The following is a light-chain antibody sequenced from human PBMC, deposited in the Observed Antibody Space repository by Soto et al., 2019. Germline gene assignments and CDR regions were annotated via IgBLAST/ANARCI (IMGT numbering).Light chain of an antibody. V-gene: IGLV2-14*01. CDR1: SSDVGGYKY. Sequence: QSALTQPDSVSGSPGQSITISCTGTSSDVGGYKYVSWYQQHPDKAPKLIIFEVSNRPSGISSRFSGSKSGNTASLTISGLQAEDEADYYCASYTSSSTSVIFGRGTNLTVL. J-gene: IGLJ2*01. CDR2: EVS. CDR3: ASYTSSSTSVI.